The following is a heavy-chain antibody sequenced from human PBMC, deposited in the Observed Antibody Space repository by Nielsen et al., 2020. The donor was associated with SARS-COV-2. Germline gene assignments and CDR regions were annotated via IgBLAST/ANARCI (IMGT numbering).Heavy chain of an antibody. V-gene: IGHV3-74*03. CDR1: GFMFRSYW. Sequence: GESLKISCAASGFMFRSYWMHWVRQAPGKGLVWVSHINNDASSRTYADSVKGRFTISRDNAKNTLYLQMNSLRAEDTAVYFCVRAINGDYWGQGTLVTVSS. CDR2: INNDASSR. J-gene: IGHJ4*02. CDR3: VRAINGDY.